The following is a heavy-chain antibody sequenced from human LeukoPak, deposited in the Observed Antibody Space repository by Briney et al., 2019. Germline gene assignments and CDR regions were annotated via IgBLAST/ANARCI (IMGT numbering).Heavy chain of an antibody. Sequence: GGSLRLSCAASGFTFSSYAMSWVRQAPGKGLEWVSVIYDNGDAYSADSVKGRFTISRHNSKNTLYLQMNSLRPEDTAVYYCAGGSRRDGYDYWGQGTLVTVSS. D-gene: IGHD5-24*01. V-gene: IGHV3-53*04. CDR2: IYDNGDA. J-gene: IGHJ4*02. CDR1: GFTFSSYA. CDR3: AGGSRRDGYDY.